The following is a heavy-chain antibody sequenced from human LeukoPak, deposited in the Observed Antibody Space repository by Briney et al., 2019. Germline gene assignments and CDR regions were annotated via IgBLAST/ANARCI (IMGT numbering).Heavy chain of an antibody. CDR3: ARPTSYGDYDY. CDR1: GGSFSGYY. V-gene: IGHV4-34*01. Sequence: SETLSLTCAVYGGSFSGYYWSWIRQPPGKGLEWIGEINHSGSTNYNPSLKSRVTISVDTSKNQFSLKLSSVTAADTAVYYCARPTSYGDYDYWGQGTLVTVSS. J-gene: IGHJ4*02. D-gene: IGHD4-17*01. CDR2: INHSGST.